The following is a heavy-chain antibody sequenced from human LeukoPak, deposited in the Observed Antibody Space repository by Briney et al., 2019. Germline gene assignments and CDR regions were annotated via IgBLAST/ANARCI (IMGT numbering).Heavy chain of an antibody. Sequence: PSETLYLTCTVSGYSISSGYYWGWIRQPPGKGLEWIGSIYHSGSTYYNPSLKSRVTISVDTSKNQFSLKLSSLTAADTAVYYCARDRYDFWSGYLGNEYFQHWGQGTLVTVSS. D-gene: IGHD3-3*01. V-gene: IGHV4-38-2*02. CDR1: GYSISSGYY. CDR2: IYHSGST. CDR3: ARDRYDFWSGYLGNEYFQH. J-gene: IGHJ1*01.